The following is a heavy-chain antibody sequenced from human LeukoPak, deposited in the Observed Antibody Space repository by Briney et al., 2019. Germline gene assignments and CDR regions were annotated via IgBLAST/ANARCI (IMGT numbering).Heavy chain of an antibody. D-gene: IGHD5-12*01. J-gene: IGHJ4*02. V-gene: IGHV4-38-2*02. CDR2: IYHSGST. CDR3: ARGSLGGNSGYAFFDY. CDR1: GYSISSGYY. Sequence: PSETLSLTCTVSGYSISSGYYWGWIRQPPGKGLEWIGSIYHSGSTYYNPSLKSRVTISVDTSKNQFSLKLSSVTAADTAVYYCARGSLGGNSGYAFFDYWGQGTLVTVSS.